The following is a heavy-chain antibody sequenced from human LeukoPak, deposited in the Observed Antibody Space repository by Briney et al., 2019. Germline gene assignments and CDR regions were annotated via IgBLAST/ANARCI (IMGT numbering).Heavy chain of an antibody. CDR1: GYSISSGYY. Sequence: PSETLSLTCTVSGYSISSGYYWGWIRQPPGKGLEWIGSIYHSGSTYYNPSLKSRVTISVDTSKNQFSLKLSSVTAADTAVYYCAGADRLGELSFQDYWGQGTLVTVPS. CDR2: IYHSGST. D-gene: IGHD3-16*02. J-gene: IGHJ4*02. CDR3: AGADRLGELSFQDY. V-gene: IGHV4-38-2*02.